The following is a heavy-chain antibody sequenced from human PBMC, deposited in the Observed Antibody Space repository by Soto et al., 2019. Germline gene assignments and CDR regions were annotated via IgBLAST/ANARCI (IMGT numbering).Heavy chain of an antibody. CDR2: TRNKANRYTT. J-gene: IGHJ4*02. CDR1: GCSFSDHY. V-gene: IGHV3-72*01. CDR3: GRVGDYNFWSGPDY. D-gene: IGHD3-3*01. Sequence: EVQLVESGGGLVQPGGSLRLSCAASGCSFSDHYMDWVRQAPGKGLEWVARTRNKANRYTTEYAASVKGRFTISRDDSKNSLYLRMNSLQTEDTAVYYCGRVGDYNFWSGPDYWGQGTLVTVSS.